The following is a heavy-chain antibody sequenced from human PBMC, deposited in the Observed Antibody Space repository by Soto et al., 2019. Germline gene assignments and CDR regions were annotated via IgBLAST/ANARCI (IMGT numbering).Heavy chain of an antibody. J-gene: IGHJ6*03. CDR1: VYTFTNYG. CDR2: RSAFTGNT. Sequence: QDQLVQSGAEVKKPGASVTVSSKASVYTFTNYGVTWGRQAPCQGLGRMGWRSAFTGNTRYAQNLQGRVTKTTDASTSTAYLELRDLTSDDTAVYYVAREREVATPEAGNPHDCYNMDVGGKGTTRTVSS. D-gene: IGHD2-15*01. V-gene: IGHV1-18*01. CDR3: AREREVATPEAGNPHDCYNMDV.